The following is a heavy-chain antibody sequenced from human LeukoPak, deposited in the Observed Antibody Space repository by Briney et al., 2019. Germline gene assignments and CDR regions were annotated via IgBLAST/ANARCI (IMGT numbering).Heavy chain of an antibody. J-gene: IGHJ4*02. CDR3: AKDRPNYYDSSGHYYRRDGDY. CDR1: GFTFSSYA. D-gene: IGHD3-22*01. Sequence: GGSLRLSCAASGFTFSSYAMSWVRQAPGKGLEWVSSVSGSGGYTYYAGSVKGRFTISRGNSKNTLYLQMNSLRAEDTAIYYCAKDRPNYYDSSGHYYRRDGDYWGQGTLVTVSS. V-gene: IGHV3-23*01. CDR2: VSGSGGYT.